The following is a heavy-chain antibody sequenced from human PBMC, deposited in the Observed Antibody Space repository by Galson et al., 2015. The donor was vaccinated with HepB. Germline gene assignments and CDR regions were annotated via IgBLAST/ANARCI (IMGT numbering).Heavy chain of an antibody. V-gene: IGHV3-30*04. Sequence: LRLSCAASGFTFSSYAMHWVRQAPGKGLEWVAVISYDGGNKYYADSVKGRFTISRDNSKNTLYLQMNSLRPEDTAMYYCARDQGWELLDYSFDYWGQGTLVTVSS. CDR3: ARDQGWELLDYSFDY. CDR2: ISYDGGNK. J-gene: IGHJ4*02. D-gene: IGHD1-26*01. CDR1: GFTFSSYA.